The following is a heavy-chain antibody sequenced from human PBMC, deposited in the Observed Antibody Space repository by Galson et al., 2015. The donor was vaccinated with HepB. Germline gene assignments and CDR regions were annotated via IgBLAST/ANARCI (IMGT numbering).Heavy chain of an antibody. CDR1: GYTFSTYS. CDR3: ARGALVVVVGATQNNWFDP. V-gene: IGHV1-18*01. CDR2: ISPYNRDT. J-gene: IGHJ5*02. Sequence: SVKVSCKASGYTFSTYSITWVRQAPGQGLEWMGWISPYNRDTKYARKFQGRVTMTTDTFTSTAYMELRSLRSDDTAVYFCARGALVVVVGATQNNWFDPWGQGTLVTVSS. D-gene: IGHD2-15*01.